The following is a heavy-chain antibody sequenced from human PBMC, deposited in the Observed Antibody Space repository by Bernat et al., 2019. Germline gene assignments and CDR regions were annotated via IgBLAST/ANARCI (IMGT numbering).Heavy chain of an antibody. Sequence: EVQLLESGGGLVQPGGSLRLSCAASGFTFSSYAMSWVRQAPGKGLEWVSAISGSGGSTEYADSVKGRFTISRDNSKNTLYLQMNSLRAEDTAVYYCAKDFYDFWSGYSSAFDIWGQGTMVTVSS. CDR2: ISGSGGST. CDR1: GFTFSSYA. V-gene: IGHV3-23*01. D-gene: IGHD3-3*01. CDR3: AKDFYDFWSGYSSAFDI. J-gene: IGHJ3*02.